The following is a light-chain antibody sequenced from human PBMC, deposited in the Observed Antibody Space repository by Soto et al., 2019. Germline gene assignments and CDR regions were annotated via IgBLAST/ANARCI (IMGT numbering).Light chain of an antibody. CDR2: ATF. CDR1: QGIADY. V-gene: IGKV1-9*01. J-gene: IGKJ5*01. Sequence: IQLTQSPSSLSASLGDRITFACRASQGIADYLAWYQQKPGKAPKLLIYATFTLQSGVPSRFSGSGSGTEFTLTISSLQPEDFATYYCQHLINYPITFGQGTRLEIK. CDR3: QHLINYPIT.